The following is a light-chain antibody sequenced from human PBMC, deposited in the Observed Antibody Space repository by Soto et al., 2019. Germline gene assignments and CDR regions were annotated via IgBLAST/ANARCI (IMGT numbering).Light chain of an antibody. CDR3: QQYNKWPLT. CDR1: QTVRNN. CDR2: GAS. Sequence: SPSPCTLSLYTGERATLSCRASQTVRNNYLAWYQQKPGQAPRLLIYGASTRATGISVRFSGGASGTEFTLTISSLQSEDFTVYYCQQYNKWPLTFGQGTKVDVK. V-gene: IGKV3-15*01. J-gene: IGKJ1*01.